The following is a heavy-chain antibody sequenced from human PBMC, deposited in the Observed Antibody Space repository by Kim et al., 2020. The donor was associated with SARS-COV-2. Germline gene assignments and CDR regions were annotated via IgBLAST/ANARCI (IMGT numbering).Heavy chain of an antibody. CDR3: TTGLFGMRSV. D-gene: IGHD2-21*01. J-gene: IGHJ4*02. Sequence: TTDYAAPVKGRFTISRDDSKNTLYLQMNSLKTEDTAVYYCTTGLFGMRSVWGQGTLVTVSS. CDR2: TT. V-gene: IGHV3-15*01.